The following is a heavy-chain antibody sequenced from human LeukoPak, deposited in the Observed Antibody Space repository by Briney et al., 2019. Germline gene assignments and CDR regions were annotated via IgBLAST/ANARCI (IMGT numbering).Heavy chain of an antibody. CDR2: ISYDGSNK. Sequence: GGSLRLSCAASGFTISSYAMHWVRQAPGKGLEWVAVISYDGSNKYYADSVKGRFTISRDNSKNTLYLQMNSLRAEDTAVYYCASLKGYWGQGTLVTVSS. V-gene: IGHV3-30*01. J-gene: IGHJ4*02. CDR1: GFTISSYA. D-gene: IGHD3-9*01. CDR3: ASLKGY.